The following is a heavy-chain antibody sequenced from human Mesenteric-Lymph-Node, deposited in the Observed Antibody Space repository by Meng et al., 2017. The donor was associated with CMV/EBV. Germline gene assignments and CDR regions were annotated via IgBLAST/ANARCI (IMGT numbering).Heavy chain of an antibody. CDR3: AKNGAWFRFDS. Sequence: GGSLRLSCAGSGFTFGSYAMSWVRQAPGKGLEWVAVIGSTGTIARYAGSVKGRFAISRDNSTNTIYLLLNSPRAEDTGLYYCAKNGAWFRFDSWGQGTPVTVSS. V-gene: IGHV3-23*05. D-gene: IGHD2-8*01. J-gene: IGHJ4*02. CDR1: GFTFGSYA. CDR2: IGSTGTIA.